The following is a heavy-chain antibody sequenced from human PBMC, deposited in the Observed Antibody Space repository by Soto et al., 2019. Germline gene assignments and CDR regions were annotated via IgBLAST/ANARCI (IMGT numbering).Heavy chain of an antibody. Sequence: QVQLVHSGAEVKKPGSSVKVSCKASGGTFSSYTISWVRQSPGQGLEWMGRIIPILGIANYAQKFQGRVTSTADKSTRTAYMELSSLRSEDTAVYYCASDPWSSSSGWGDYWGQGTLVTVSS. CDR2: IIPILGIA. V-gene: IGHV1-69*02. J-gene: IGHJ4*02. D-gene: IGHD6-19*01. CDR1: GGTFSSYT. CDR3: ASDPWSSSSGWGDY.